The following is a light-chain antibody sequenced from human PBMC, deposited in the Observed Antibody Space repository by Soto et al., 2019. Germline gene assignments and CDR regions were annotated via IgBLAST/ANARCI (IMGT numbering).Light chain of an antibody. V-gene: IGLV2-11*01. J-gene: IGLJ2*01. CDR1: SSDVGAYNY. Sequence: QAVLTQPRSVSGSPGQSVTISCTGTSSDVGAYNYVSSYQQHPGKAPQVVIYDVTKRPSGVPDRFSGSKSDNTASLTISGLQAEDEADYYCCSYAGSDTLLFGGGTKLTVL. CDR2: DVT. CDR3: CSYAGSDTLL.